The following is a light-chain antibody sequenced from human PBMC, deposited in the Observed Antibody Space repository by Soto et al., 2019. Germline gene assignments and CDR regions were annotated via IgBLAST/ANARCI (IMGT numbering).Light chain of an antibody. CDR1: SSDVGGYNY. CDR3: NSYTSSSTYV. V-gene: IGLV2-14*03. CDR2: DVS. Sequence: QSALTQPASVSGSPGQSTTISCTGTSSDVGGYNYVSWYQHHPGEAPKVMIYDVSNRPSGISNRFSGSKSGNTASLTISGLQAEDGADYYCNSYTSSSTYVFGTGTKVTVL. J-gene: IGLJ1*01.